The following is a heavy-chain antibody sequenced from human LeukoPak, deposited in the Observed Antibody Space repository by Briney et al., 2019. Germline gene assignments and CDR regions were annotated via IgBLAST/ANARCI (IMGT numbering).Heavy chain of an antibody. J-gene: IGHJ6*02. CDR3: ARIVGIAAAGSDYYYYGMDV. CDR2: INHSGST. D-gene: IGHD6-13*01. Sequence: SETLSLTCAVYGGSFSGYYWSWIRQPPGKGLKWIGEINHSGSTNYNPSLKSRVTISVDTSKNQFSLKLSSVTAADTAVYYCARIVGIAAAGSDYYYYGMDVWGQGTTVTVSS. V-gene: IGHV4-34*01. CDR1: GGSFSGYY.